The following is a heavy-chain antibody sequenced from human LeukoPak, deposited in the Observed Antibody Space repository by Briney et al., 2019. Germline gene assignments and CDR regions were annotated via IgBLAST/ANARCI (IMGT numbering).Heavy chain of an antibody. CDR3: AKSRVEIYGGNSLDN. D-gene: IGHD4-23*01. CDR2: ISYDGINK. Sequence: PGRSLRLSCAASGFIFSSYGMHWVRQAPGKGLEWVAVISYDGINKFYVDSVKGRFTISRGNSKNTLYLQMNSLRAEDTAVYYCAKSRVEIYGGNSLDNWGQGTLVTVSS. CDR1: GFIFSSYG. V-gene: IGHV3-30*18. J-gene: IGHJ4*02.